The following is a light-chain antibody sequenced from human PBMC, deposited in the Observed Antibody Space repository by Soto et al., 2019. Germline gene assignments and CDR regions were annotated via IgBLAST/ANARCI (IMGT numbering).Light chain of an antibody. Sequence: QSALTQPPSASGSPGQSVTISCTGTSSDVGGYNYVSWYQQHPDKAPKLMIYEVSKRPSGVPDRFSGSKSGNTASLTVSGLQAEDEADYYCSSYAGSNANAVFGGGTQLTVL. CDR2: EVS. CDR1: SSDVGGYNY. V-gene: IGLV2-8*01. J-gene: IGLJ7*01. CDR3: SSYAGSNANAV.